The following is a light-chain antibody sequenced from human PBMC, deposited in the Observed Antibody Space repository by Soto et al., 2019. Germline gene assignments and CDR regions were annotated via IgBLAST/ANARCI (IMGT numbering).Light chain of an antibody. CDR2: GVS. Sequence: EIVMTQSPATLSVSPGERATLSCRASQSVTNSNLAWYQQKLGQAPRLLIYGVSTRATGVPARFSGSGSGKEFTLTISSLQSEDFAVYYCQQYSSWPLTFGGGTKVEIK. CDR1: QSVTNSN. CDR3: QQYSSWPLT. V-gene: IGKV3-15*01. J-gene: IGKJ4*01.